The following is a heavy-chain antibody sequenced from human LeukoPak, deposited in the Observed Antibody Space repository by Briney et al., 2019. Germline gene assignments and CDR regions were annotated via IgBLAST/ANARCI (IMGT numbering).Heavy chain of an antibody. CDR2: INPSGGST. CDR3: ARLDIVVVPAAIPYYYYYMDV. J-gene: IGHJ6*03. CDR1: GYTFTSYY. V-gene: IGHV1-46*01. Sequence: ASVKVSCKASGYTFTSYYMHWVRQAPGQWLEWMGIINPSGGSTSYAQKFQGRVTMTRDTSTSTVYMELSSLRSEDTAVYYCARLDIVVVPAAIPYYYYYMDVWGKGTTVTVSS. D-gene: IGHD2-2*01.